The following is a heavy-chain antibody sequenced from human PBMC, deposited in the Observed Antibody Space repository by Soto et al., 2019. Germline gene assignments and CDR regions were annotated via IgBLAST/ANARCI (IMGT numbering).Heavy chain of an antibody. J-gene: IGHJ6*01. D-gene: IGHD2-15*01. CDR3: ARDKTEYCSGGSCYRYYYYGMDV. V-gene: IGHV1-69*08. Sequence: QVQLVQSGAEVKKPGSSVKVSCKASGGTFSSYTISWVRQAPGQGLEWMGRIIPILGIANYAQKFQGRVTITADKSTSTAYMELSSLRSEDTAVYYCARDKTEYCSGGSCYRYYYYGMDVW. CDR2: IIPILGIA. CDR1: GGTFSSYT.